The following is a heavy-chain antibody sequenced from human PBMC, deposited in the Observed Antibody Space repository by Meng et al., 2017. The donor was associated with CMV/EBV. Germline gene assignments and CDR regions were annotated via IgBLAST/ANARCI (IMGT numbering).Heavy chain of an antibody. CDR1: GGSFSGYY. D-gene: IGHD1-1*01. CDR2: INHSGST. CDR3: ASTGRQPNIKRKDY. Sequence: CAVYGGSFSGYYWSWIRQPPGKGLEWIGEINHSGSTNYNPSLKSRVTISVDTSKNQFSLKLGSVTAADTAVYYCASTGRQPNIKRKDYWGQGTLVTVSS. V-gene: IGHV4-34*01. J-gene: IGHJ4*02.